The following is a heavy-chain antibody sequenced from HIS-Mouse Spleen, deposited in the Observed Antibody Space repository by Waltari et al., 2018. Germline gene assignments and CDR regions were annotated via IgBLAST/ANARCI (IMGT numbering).Heavy chain of an antibody. V-gene: IGHV4-39*07. D-gene: IGHD6-13*01. CDR2: IYYSGST. CDR3: AREIPYSSSWYDWYFDL. J-gene: IGHJ2*01. Sequence: QLQLQESGPGLVKPSETLSLTCTVPGGSTSSSSYYWGWNRKPPGKGLELIGGIYYSGSTYYNPSLKSRVTISVDTSKNQFSLKLSSVTAADTAVYYCAREIPYSSSWYDWYFDLWGRGTLVTVSS. CDR1: GGSTSSSSYY.